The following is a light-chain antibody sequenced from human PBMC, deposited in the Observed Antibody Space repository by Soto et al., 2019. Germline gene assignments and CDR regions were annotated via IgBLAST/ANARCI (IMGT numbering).Light chain of an antibody. V-gene: IGKV1-5*03. CDR3: QQYHIYST. Sequence: DIQMTQSPSTLSASVGDRVTITCRASQTINNWLAWFQQKPGKAPKLLISKASTLESGVPSRFSGSGSGTEFTLTISSLQPDDFATYYCQQYHIYSTFGQGTNVEIK. CDR2: KAS. CDR1: QTINNW. J-gene: IGKJ1*01.